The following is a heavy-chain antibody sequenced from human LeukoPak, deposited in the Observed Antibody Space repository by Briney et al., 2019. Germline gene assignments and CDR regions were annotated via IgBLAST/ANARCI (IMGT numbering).Heavy chain of an antibody. CDR2: INPNSGGT. V-gene: IGHV1-2*02. CDR1: GYTFTGYY. Sequence: ASVKVSCKASGYTFTGYYMHWVRQAPGQGLEWMGWINPNSGGTNYAQKFQGRVTMTRDTSISTAYMELSRLRSDDTAVYYCARIYYYGSGSTYYWGQGTLVTVSS. CDR3: ARIYYYGSGSTYY. D-gene: IGHD3-10*01. J-gene: IGHJ4*02.